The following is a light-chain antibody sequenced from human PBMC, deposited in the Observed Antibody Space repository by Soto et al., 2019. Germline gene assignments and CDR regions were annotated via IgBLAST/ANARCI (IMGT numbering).Light chain of an antibody. CDR2: GAS. V-gene: IGKV3-15*01. CDR1: QSISSN. J-gene: IGKJ2*02. CDR3: HQYNNWPPGT. Sequence: EIVMTQSPATLSVSPGERATLSCRASQSISSNLAWYQQKPGQAPSLLLYGASTRATGIPARFSGSGSVTDFTLTISSLQSEDFAVYYCHQYNNWPPGTFGQGTKLEIK.